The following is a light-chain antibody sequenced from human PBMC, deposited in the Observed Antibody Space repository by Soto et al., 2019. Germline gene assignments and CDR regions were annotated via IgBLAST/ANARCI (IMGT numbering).Light chain of an antibody. CDR2: DVS. J-gene: IGLJ2*01. CDR3: CSYAGNDTLL. CDR1: SSDVGGYNY. Sequence: QSVLTQPRSVSGSPGQSVTISCTGTSSDVGGYNYVSWYQQHPGKAPKLMIYDVSKRPSGVPDRFSGSKSGNTASVAISGLQAEDEADYYCCSYAGNDTLLFGGGTQLTVL. V-gene: IGLV2-11*01.